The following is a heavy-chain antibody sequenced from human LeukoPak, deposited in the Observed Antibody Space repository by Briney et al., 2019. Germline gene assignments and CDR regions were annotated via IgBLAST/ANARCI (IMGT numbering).Heavy chain of an antibody. J-gene: IGHJ4*02. CDR2: IHHSGST. CDR3: ASMYGASDY. CDR1: GGSISSGSW. D-gene: IGHD4-17*01. Sequence: SGTLSLTCAVSGGSISSGSWWGWIRQPPGKGLEWIGEIHHSGSTNYNPSLKSRVTLSVDTSKNQFSLKLSSVTAADTAVYYCASMYGASDYWGQGTLVTVSS. V-gene: IGHV4-4*02.